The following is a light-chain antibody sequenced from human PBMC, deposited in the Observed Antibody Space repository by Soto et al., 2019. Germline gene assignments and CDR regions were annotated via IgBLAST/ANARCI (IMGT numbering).Light chain of an antibody. J-gene: IGKJ1*01. CDR1: KSIGDL. CDR3: QHYSAFSVT. V-gene: IGKV1-5*03. CDR2: KAS. Sequence: DIQMTQSPSTLSASVEDRFTITCRASKSIGDLLAWYKKKPGEETKLMIYKASYLESGVPYRVSGSGSGTEVTLTISSLQTEDLATYYCQHYSAFSVTFGQGTKVDIK.